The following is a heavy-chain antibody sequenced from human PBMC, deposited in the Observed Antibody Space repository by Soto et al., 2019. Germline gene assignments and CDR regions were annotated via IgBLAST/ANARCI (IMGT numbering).Heavy chain of an antibody. V-gene: IGHV3-23*01. Sequence: PGGSLRLSCAASGFTFSSYAMSWVRQAPGKGLEWVSAISGSGGSTYYADSVKGRFTISRDNSKNTLYLQMNSLRAEDTAVYYCAKEARMYSSGLYYLLAYWGQGALVTVSS. J-gene: IGHJ4*02. D-gene: IGHD6-19*01. CDR3: AKEARMYSSGLYYLLAY. CDR1: GFTFSSYA. CDR2: ISGSGGST.